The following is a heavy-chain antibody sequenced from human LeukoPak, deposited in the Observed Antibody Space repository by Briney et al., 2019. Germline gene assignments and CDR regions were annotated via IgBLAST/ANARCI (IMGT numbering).Heavy chain of an antibody. CDR3: LPDWFDP. CDR2: IFPSGGEI. V-gene: IGHV3-23*01. Sequence: PGGSLRLSCEASGFTFSTFAMIWVRQPPGKGLEWVSSIFPSGGEIHYADSVRGRFTISRDNSKNTLYLQMNSLRTEDTAVYYCLPDWFDPWGQGTLVTVSS. CDR1: GFTFSTFA. J-gene: IGHJ5*02.